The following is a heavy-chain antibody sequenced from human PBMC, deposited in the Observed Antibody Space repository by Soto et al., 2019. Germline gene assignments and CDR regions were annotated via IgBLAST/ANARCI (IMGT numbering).Heavy chain of an antibody. V-gene: IGHV1-46*03. J-gene: IGHJ4*02. CDR3: ARDVGGGITGTTLYYFDY. CDR1: GYTFTSYY. D-gene: IGHD1-20*01. Sequence: QVQLVQSGAEVKKPGASVKVSCKASGYTFTSYYMHWVRQAPGQGLEWMGIIHPSGGSTSYAQKFQGRGTMTRDTSTSTVYMELSSLRSEDTAVYSCARDVGGGITGTTLYYFDYWGQGTLVTVSS. CDR2: IHPSGGST.